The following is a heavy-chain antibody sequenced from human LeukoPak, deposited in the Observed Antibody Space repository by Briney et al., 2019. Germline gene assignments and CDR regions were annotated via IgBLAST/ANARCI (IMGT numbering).Heavy chain of an antibody. D-gene: IGHD2-15*01. Sequence: GGSLRLSCAASGFTFSSYAMSWVRQAPGKGLEWVSAISGSGGSTYYADSVKGRFTISRDNSKNTLYLQMNSQRAEDTAVYYCAMWGVVVVVAATHYWGQGTLVTVSS. V-gene: IGHV3-23*01. CDR3: AMWGVVVVVAATHY. CDR2: ISGSGGST. J-gene: IGHJ4*02. CDR1: GFTFSSYA.